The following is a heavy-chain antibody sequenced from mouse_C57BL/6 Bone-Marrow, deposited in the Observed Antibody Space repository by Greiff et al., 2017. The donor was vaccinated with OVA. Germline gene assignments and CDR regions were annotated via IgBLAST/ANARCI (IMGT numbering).Heavy chain of an antibody. CDR3: ARDGYDY. D-gene: IGHD2-2*01. CDR1: GYSITSGYY. CDR2: ISYDGSN. Sequence: DVKLVESGPGLVKPSQSLSLTCSVTGYSITSGYYWNWIRQFPGNKLEWVGYISYDGSNNYNPSLKNRISITRDTSKIQFFLKLDSETTDDTATYYCARDGYDYWGQGTTLTVSS. V-gene: IGHV3-6*02. J-gene: IGHJ2*01.